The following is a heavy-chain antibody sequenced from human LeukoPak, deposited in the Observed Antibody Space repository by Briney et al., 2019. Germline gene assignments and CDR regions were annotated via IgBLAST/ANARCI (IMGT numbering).Heavy chain of an antibody. CDR3: TRYSWYYFDY. Sequence: SGGSLRLSCTASGFTFGDYAMSWVRQAPGKGLEWVGFIRSKAYGGTTEYAASVKGRFTISRDDSNSIAYLQMNSLKTEDTAVYYCTRYSWYYFDYWGQGTLVTVSS. V-gene: IGHV3-49*04. CDR1: GFTFGDYA. D-gene: IGHD6-13*01. J-gene: IGHJ4*02. CDR2: IRSKAYGGTT.